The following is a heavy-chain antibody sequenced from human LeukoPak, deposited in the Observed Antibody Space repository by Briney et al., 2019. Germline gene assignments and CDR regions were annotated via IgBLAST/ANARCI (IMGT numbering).Heavy chain of an antibody. CDR3: ARDKNGYCSSTSCPRGDYYYYMDV. V-gene: IGHV3-48*04. D-gene: IGHD2-2*03. J-gene: IGHJ6*03. CDR1: GFTFSSYS. Sequence: QPGGSLRLSCAASGFTFSSYSMNWVRQAPGKGLEWVSYISSSSSTIYYADSVKGRFTISRDNAKNSLYLQMNSLRAEDTAVYYCARDKNGYCSSTSCPRGDYYYYMDVWGKGTTVTVSS. CDR2: ISSSSSTI.